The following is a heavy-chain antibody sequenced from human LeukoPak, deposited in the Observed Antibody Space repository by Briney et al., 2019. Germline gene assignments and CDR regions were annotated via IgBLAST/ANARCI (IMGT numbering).Heavy chain of an antibody. Sequence: ASVKVSCKASGYTFTSYSISWVRQAPGQGLEWMGWISAYNGNTIYAQKVKGRVTMTSDTSTSTAYMELRSLKSDDTAVYYCARASYCSDGSCYSDYWGQGTLVTVSS. CDR1: GYTFTSYS. V-gene: IGHV1-18*01. CDR3: ARASYCSDGSCYSDY. J-gene: IGHJ4*02. CDR2: ISAYNGNT. D-gene: IGHD2-15*01.